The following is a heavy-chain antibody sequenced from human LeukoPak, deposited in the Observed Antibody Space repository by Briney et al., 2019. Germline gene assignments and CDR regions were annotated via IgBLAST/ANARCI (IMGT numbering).Heavy chain of an antibody. Sequence: SETLSLTCTVSGDSISNSRYYWGWIRQPPGKGLEWIGTIYYSGDTYYNPSLKSRVTISVDTSKNQSSLKLTSVTAADTAVYYCARLHYESSGYPNYYYYMDVWGKGTTVTVSS. CDR3: ARLHYESSGYPNYYYYMDV. D-gene: IGHD3-22*01. J-gene: IGHJ6*03. CDR2: IYYSGDT. V-gene: IGHV4-39*01. CDR1: GDSISNSRYY.